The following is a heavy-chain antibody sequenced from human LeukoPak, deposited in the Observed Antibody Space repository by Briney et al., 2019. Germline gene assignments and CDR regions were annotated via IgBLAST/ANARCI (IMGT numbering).Heavy chain of an antibody. Sequence: GGSLRLSCVASEFTFSSYGMHWVRQAPGKGLQWVAFIRYDGTTQYYTNSVKGRFTISRDNSKNTMYLQMNSLRAEDTAVYYCAKGQLDLFDYWGQGTLVTVSS. CDR3: AKGQLDLFDY. CDR2: IRYDGTTQ. D-gene: IGHD1-1*01. V-gene: IGHV3-30*02. J-gene: IGHJ4*02. CDR1: EFTFSSYG.